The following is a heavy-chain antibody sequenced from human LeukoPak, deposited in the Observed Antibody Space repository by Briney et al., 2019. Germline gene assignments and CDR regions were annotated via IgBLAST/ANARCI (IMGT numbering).Heavy chain of an antibody. J-gene: IGHJ3*01. Sequence: GGSLRLSCAASGFTFDDYAMHWVRQAPGKGLEWVSGITWNSVSLGYADSVKGRFTVFRDNAKNSLYLQMNSVRVEDTALYYCAKDLGYCSTTSCYYHAMDFWGQGTMVTVSS. CDR3: AKDLGYCSTTSCYYHAMDF. V-gene: IGHV3-9*01. D-gene: IGHD2-2*01. CDR2: ITWNSVSL. CDR1: GFTFDDYA.